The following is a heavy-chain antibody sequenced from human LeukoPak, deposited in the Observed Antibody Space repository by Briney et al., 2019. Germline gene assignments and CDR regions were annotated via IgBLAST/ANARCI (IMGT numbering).Heavy chain of an antibody. J-gene: IGHJ4*02. Sequence: ETLSLTCAVYGGSFSGYYWSWVRQAPGKGLEWVSVIYSGGSTYYADSVKGRFTISRHNSKNTLYLQMNSLRAEDTAVYYCARVEMDYGDFDYWGQGTLVTVSS. CDR2: IYSGGST. D-gene: IGHD4-17*01. CDR3: ARVEMDYGDFDY. V-gene: IGHV3-53*04. CDR1: GGSFSGYY.